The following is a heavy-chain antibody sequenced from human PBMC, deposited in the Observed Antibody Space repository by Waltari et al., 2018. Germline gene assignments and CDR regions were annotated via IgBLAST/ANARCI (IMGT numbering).Heavy chain of an antibody. CDR2: IYHSGSN. Sequence: QVQLQESGPGLVKPSGTLSLTCAVSGCSISSSNWWSWVRQPPGKGLEWIGEIYHSGSNNYTTSLKRRVTISVDKSKNQFSLKLSSVTAADTAVYYWARDHLTVGTFDYGSGTNAFDIWGQGTMVIVSS. V-gene: IGHV4-4*02. J-gene: IGHJ3*02. CDR3: ARDHLTVGTFDYGSGTNAFDI. CDR1: GCSISSSNW. D-gene: IGHD3-10*01.